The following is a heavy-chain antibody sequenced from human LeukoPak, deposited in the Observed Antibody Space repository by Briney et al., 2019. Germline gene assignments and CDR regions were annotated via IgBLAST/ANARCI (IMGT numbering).Heavy chain of an antibody. CDR2: ISWNSGSI. V-gene: IGHV3-9*01. D-gene: IGHD5-18*01. CDR1: GFTFDDYA. J-gene: IGHJ4*02. Sequence: GGSLRLSCAASGFTFDDYAMHWVRQAPGKGLEWVSGISWNSGSIGYADSVKGRFTISRDNAKNSLYLQMNNLRAEDTALYYCAKDIEDSYGYSFDYWGQGTLVTVSS. CDR3: AKDIEDSYGYSFDY.